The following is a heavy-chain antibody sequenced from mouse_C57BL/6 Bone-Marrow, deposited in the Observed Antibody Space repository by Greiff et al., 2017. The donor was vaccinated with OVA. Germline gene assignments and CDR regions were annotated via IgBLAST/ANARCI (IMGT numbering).Heavy chain of an antibody. J-gene: IGHJ4*01. Sequence: EVQLMESGGGLVQPGGSLSLSCAASGFTFTDYYMSWVRQPPGKALEWLGFIRNKANGYTTEHSASVKGRLTISRDNSQSILYLQMNALRAEDSATYYCARFAPRWDYGMDYWGQGTSVTVSS. D-gene: IGHD1-1*02. CDR2: IRNKANGYTT. V-gene: IGHV7-3*01. CDR3: ARFAPRWDYGMDY. CDR1: GFTFTDYY.